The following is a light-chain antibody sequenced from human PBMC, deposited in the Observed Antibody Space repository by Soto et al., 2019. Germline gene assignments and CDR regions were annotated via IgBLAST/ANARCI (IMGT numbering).Light chain of an antibody. V-gene: IGLV2-14*01. CDR1: RSDVGSYNY. CDR3: SSYTTSSTHVV. J-gene: IGLJ2*01. CDR2: DVS. Sequence: QSALTQPASVSGSPGQSITISCTGTRSDVGSYNYVSWYQQYPGKAPKLMIYDVSNRPSGVSYRFSGSKSGNTASLTISGLQAEDEADYYGSSYTTSSTHVVFGGGTKLTVL.